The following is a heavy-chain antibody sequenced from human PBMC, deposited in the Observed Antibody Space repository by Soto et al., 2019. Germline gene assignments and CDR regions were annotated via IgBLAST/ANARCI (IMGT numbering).Heavy chain of an antibody. CDR1: GFTVSSNY. D-gene: IGHD3-10*01. J-gene: IGHJ4*02. CDR3: ARLLWPFYYFDY. V-gene: IGHV3-53*01. CDR2: IYSGGST. Sequence: QTGGSLRLSCAASGFTVSSNYMSWVRQAPGKGLEWVAVIYSGGSTYYADSVTGRFTISRDNTKNTLYLQMNSLRAEDTAVYYCARLLWPFYYFDYCGQG.